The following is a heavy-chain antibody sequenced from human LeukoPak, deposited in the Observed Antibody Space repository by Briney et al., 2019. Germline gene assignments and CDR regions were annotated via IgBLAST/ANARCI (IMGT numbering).Heavy chain of an antibody. D-gene: IGHD3-10*01. CDR3: ARVSTMVRGVIILGY. V-gene: IGHV1-2*02. J-gene: IGHJ4*02. CDR1: GYTFTAYY. CDR2: INPNSGDT. Sequence: ASVKVSCKASGYTFTAYYIHWVRQAPGQGLEWLGWINPNSGDTNYAQRFHGRVTMTRDASISTVYMDLTRLMSDDTAVYYCARVSTMVRGVIILGYWGQGTLVTVSS.